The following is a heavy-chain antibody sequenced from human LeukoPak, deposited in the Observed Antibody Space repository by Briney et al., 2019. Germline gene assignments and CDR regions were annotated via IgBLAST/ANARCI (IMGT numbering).Heavy chain of an antibody. Sequence: SQTLSLTCAISGDSVSSNSAAWNWIRQSPSRGLEWLGRTYYRSKWYNDYAVSVKSRITINPDTSKNQFSLQLNSVTPEDTAVYYCARSLVSGRSEWELPDFDYWGQGTLVTVSS. D-gene: IGHD1-26*01. J-gene: IGHJ4*02. V-gene: IGHV6-1*01. CDR1: GDSVSSNSAA. CDR3: ARSLVSGRSEWELPDFDY. CDR2: TYYRSKWYN.